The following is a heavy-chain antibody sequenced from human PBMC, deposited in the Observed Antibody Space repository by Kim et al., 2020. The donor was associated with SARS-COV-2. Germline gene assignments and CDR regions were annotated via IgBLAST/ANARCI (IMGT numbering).Heavy chain of an antibody. J-gene: IGHJ4*02. D-gene: IGHD1-26*01. CDR2: ISGSGGST. V-gene: IGHV3-23*01. CDR3: AKDRDEWVGATSPLDY. Sequence: GGSLRLSCAASGFTFSSYAMSWVRQAPGKGLEWVSAISGSGGSTYYADSVKGRFTISRDNSKNTLYLQMNSLRAEDTAVYYCAKDRDEWVGATSPLDYWGQGTLVTVSS. CDR1: GFTFSSYA.